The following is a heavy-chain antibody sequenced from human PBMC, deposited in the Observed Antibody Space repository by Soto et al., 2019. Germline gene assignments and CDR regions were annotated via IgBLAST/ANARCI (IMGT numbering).Heavy chain of an antibody. CDR1: AFSLSTGWVG. Sequence: SGPTLVNPTQTLTLTCTFSAFSLSTGWVGVGWIRQPPGKALEWLALIYWDDDKRYSPSLRSRLTITKDTSKNQVVLTMTNMDPVDTATYYCIQSRCGGDCLQSYESYYYYGMDVWGQGTTVTVSS. CDR3: IQSRCGGDCLQSYESYYYYGMDV. D-gene: IGHD2-21*02. V-gene: IGHV2-5*02. CDR2: IYWDDDK. J-gene: IGHJ6*02.